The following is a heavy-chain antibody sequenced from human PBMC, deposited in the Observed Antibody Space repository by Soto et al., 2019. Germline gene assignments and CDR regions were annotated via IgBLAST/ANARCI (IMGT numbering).Heavy chain of an antibody. V-gene: IGHV3-33*01. Sequence: QVQLVESGGGVVQPGRSLRLSCAASGFTFSSYAMHWVRQAPGKGLEWVAVIWYDGSNKNYADSVKGRFTISRDNSKNTLYLQMNSLRAEDTAVYYCARPAGERYFDWLPLEVWGQGTLVTVSS. CDR1: GFTFSSYA. D-gene: IGHD3-9*01. J-gene: IGHJ4*02. CDR2: IWYDGSNK. CDR3: ARPAGERYFDWLPLEV.